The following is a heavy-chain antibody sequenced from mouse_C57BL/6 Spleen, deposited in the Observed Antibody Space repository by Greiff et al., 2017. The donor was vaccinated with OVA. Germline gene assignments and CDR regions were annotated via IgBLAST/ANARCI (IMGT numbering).Heavy chain of an antibody. V-gene: IGHV14-3*01. CDR3: ARNPHCYGSTYWYFDV. D-gene: IGHD1-1*01. CDR2: IDPANGNT. J-gene: IGHJ1*03. Sequence: VQLQQSVAELVRPGASVKLSCTASGFNIKNTYMHWVKQRPEQGLEWIGRIDPANGNTKYAPKFQGKAPITADTSSNTAYLQLSSLTSEDTAVYYCARNPHCYGSTYWYFDVWGTGTTVTVSS. CDR1: GFNIKNTY.